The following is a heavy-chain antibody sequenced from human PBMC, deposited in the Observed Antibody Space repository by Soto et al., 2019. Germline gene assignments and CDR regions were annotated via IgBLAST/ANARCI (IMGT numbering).Heavy chain of an antibody. D-gene: IGHD5-18*01. CDR2: TSYDGRHT. CDR3: AKTWNSAINYNYYDNIDV. V-gene: IGHV3-30*18. J-gene: IGHJ6*01. Sequence: QVQLVESGGGVVQPGGSLRLTCAASGFTFSEYGIHWVRQAPGKGLEWVAITSYDGRHTSYVDSVKGRFTISRDNSGNTAFLEMNRLRVEDTAVYYYAKTWNSAINYNYYDNIDVWGQGTTVTVSS. CDR1: GFTFSEYG.